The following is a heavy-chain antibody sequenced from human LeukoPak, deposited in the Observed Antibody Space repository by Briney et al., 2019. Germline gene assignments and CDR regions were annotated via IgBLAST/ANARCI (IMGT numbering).Heavy chain of an antibody. V-gene: IGHV1-18*01. CDR2: ISGNNDNP. J-gene: IGHJ4*02. CDR3: ARDGTSTDDY. Sequence: ASVRVSCKTSGYTFSNFGINWVRQAPGQGLEWMGWISGNNDNPNYGQKLQGRFAVTTDSSTTTAYMELRNLTFDDTAVYYCARDGTSTDDYWGQGTLVTVSS. CDR1: GYTFSNFG. D-gene: IGHD2-2*01.